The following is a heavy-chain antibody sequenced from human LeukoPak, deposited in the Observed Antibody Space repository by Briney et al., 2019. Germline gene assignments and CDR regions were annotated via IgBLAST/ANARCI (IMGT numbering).Heavy chain of an antibody. V-gene: IGHV3-30*03. CDR3: ASLVVVHAFDI. Sequence: PGRSLRLSCAASGFTFSSYGMHWVRQAPGKGLEWVAVISYDGSNKYYADSVKGRFTISRDNSKNTLYLQMNSLRAEDTAVYYCASLVVVHAFDIWGQGTMVTVSS. CDR2: ISYDGSNK. D-gene: IGHD3-22*01. CDR1: GFTFSSYG. J-gene: IGHJ3*02.